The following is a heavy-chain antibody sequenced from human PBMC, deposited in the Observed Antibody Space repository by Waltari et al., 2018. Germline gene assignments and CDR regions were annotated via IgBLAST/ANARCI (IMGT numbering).Heavy chain of an antibody. CDR2: IYYSWST. D-gene: IGHD2-15*01. CDR3: ARVKQDFTYGMDV. J-gene: IGHJ6*02. Sequence: QVQLQASGPGLVKPSETLSLTCTVSGGSLSSYYCSWIRQPPGKGLEWIGYIYYSWSTNYNPALKSRVTISVDTSKNQFSLKLSSVTAADTAVYYCARVKQDFTYGMDVWGQGTTVTVSS. CDR1: GGSLSSYY. V-gene: IGHV4-59*01.